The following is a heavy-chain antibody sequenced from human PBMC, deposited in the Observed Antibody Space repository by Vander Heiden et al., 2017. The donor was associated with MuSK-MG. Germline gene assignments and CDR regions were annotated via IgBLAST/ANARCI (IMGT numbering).Heavy chain of an antibody. J-gene: IGHJ5*02. V-gene: IGHV4-38-2*01. D-gene: IGHD2-15*01. CDR2: IYHSGST. Sequence: QVQLQESGPGLVKPSETLSLTCAVSGSSISSGYYWGWIRQPPGKGLEWIGSIYHSGSTYYNPSLKSRVTISVDTSKNQFSLKLSSVTAADTAVYYCARRAGGTNWFDPWGQGTLVTVSS. CDR1: GSSISSGYY. CDR3: ARRAGGTNWFDP.